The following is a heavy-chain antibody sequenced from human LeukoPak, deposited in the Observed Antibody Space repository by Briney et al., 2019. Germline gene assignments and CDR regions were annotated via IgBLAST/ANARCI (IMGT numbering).Heavy chain of an antibody. Sequence: PGGSLRLSCAASGFTLSSYSMNWVRQAPGKGLEWVSSITSSSSYIYYAGSVKGRFTISRDNARNSVYLQMNSLRAEDTAVYYCAREGDGYNSPIDYWGQGTPVTVSS. J-gene: IGHJ4*02. CDR1: GFTLSSYS. D-gene: IGHD5-24*01. V-gene: IGHV3-21*01. CDR3: AREGDGYNSPIDY. CDR2: ITSSSSYI.